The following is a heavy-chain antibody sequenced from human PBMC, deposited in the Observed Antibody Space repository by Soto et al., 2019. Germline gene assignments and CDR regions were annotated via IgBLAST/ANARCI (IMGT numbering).Heavy chain of an antibody. V-gene: IGHV3-30*09. D-gene: IGHD6-13*01. Sequence: QVQLVESGGGVVQPGRSLRLSCAASGFIFSDYAMHWVRQAPGKGLEWVAVISYGGDNKYYADSVRGRFAISRDNLKNTVYLQMNSLNPEDTAVYHCAKARHSTSWYGVEADFWGQGTLVTVSS. J-gene: IGHJ4*02. CDR3: AKARHSTSWYGVEADF. CDR1: GFIFSDYA. CDR2: ISYGGDNK.